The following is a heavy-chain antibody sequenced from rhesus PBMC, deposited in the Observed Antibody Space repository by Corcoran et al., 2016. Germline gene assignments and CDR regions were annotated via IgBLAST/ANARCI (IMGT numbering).Heavy chain of an antibody. CDR2: IGGSSGST. CDR3: ARVVSGWCLDY. V-gene: IGHV4-127*01. D-gene: IGHD2-21*01. J-gene: IGHJ4*01. CDR1: GYSISSGYG. Sequence: QVQLQESGPGLVKPSETLSLTCAVSGYSISSGYGWSWIRTPAGKGREWIGYIGGSSGSTNYNPSRKRRVTMSKDTSKNQFSLKLSSVTAADTAVYYCARVVSGWCLDYWGQGVLVTVSS.